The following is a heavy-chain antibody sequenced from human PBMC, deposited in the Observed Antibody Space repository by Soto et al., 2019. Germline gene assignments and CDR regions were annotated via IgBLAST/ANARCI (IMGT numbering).Heavy chain of an antibody. D-gene: IGHD2-15*01. V-gene: IGHV5-51*07. Sequence: QQKPGKGLEWMGIIYPGDSDTRYSPSFQGQVTISADKSISTAYLQWSSLKASDTAMYYCARHRGYCSGGSCYSPASHWGQGTLVTVSS. CDR2: IYPGDSDT. CDR3: ARHRGYCSGGSCYSPASH. J-gene: IGHJ4*02.